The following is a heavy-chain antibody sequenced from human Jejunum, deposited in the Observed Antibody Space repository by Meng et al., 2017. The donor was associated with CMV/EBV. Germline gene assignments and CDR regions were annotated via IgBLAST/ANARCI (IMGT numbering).Heavy chain of an antibody. CDR1: GFTFSSYA. V-gene: IGHV3-23*01. J-gene: IGHJ4*02. D-gene: IGHD3-3*01. CDR2: ISGSGAGT. Sequence: GFTFSSYAVSWVRQVPGKGLEWVSGISGSGAGTYYADSVKGRFTISRDNSKNTLYLQMNSLRAEDTAVYYCAKDLDYDFWSPLDYWGQGTLVTVSS. CDR3: AKDLDYDFWSPLDY.